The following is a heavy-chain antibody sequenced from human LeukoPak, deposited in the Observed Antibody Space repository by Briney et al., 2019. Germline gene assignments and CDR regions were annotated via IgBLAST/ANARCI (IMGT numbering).Heavy chain of an antibody. V-gene: IGHV3-30-3*01. Sequence: PGGSLRLSCAASGFTFSANWMHWVRQAPGKGLEWVAVISYDGSNEYYADSVKGRFTISRDNSKNTLYLQMNSLRPEDTAVYYCARAISGSWRNWFDPWGQGTLVTVSS. D-gene: IGHD3-10*01. J-gene: IGHJ5*02. CDR2: ISYDGSNE. CDR3: ARAISGSWRNWFDP. CDR1: GFTFSANW.